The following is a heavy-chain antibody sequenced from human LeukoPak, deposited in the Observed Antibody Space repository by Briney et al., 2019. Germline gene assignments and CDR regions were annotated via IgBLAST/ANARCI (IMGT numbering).Heavy chain of an antibody. CDR3: ARGGTGGWNYIRYYYMDV. CDR1: GDSVSSNSAA. Sequence: SQTLSLTCAISGDSVSSNSAAWNWIRQSPSRGLEWLGRTYYRSKWYNDYAVSVKSRITINPDTSKNQFSLQLNSVTPEDTAVYYCARGGTGGWNYIRYYYMDVWGKGTTVTVSS. D-gene: IGHD1-7*01. V-gene: IGHV6-1*01. CDR2: TYYRSKWYN. J-gene: IGHJ6*03.